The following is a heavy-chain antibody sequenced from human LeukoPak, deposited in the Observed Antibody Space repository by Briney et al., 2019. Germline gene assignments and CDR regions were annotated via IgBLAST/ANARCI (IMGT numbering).Heavy chain of an antibody. CDR3: AREGYSYGYYFDY. J-gene: IGHJ4*02. V-gene: IGHV4-59*01. CDR2: IYYSGST. Sequence: SETLSLTCTVSGVSISSYYWSWIRQPPGKGLEWIGYIYYSGSTNYNPSLKSRVTISVDTSKNQFSLKLSSVTAADTAVYYCAREGYSYGYYFDYWGQGTLVTVSS. D-gene: IGHD5-18*01. CDR1: GVSISSYY.